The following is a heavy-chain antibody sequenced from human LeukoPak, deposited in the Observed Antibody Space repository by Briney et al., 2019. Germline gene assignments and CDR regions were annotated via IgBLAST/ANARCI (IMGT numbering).Heavy chain of an antibody. CDR1: GYTFTSYY. CDR3: ARAVRDGYNPPHFDY. Sequence: GASVKVSCXASGYTFTSYYMHWVRQAPGQGLEWMGIINPSGGSTSYAQKFQGRVTMTRDTSTSTVYMELSSLRSEDTAVYYCARAVRDGYNPPHFDYWGQGTLVTVSS. D-gene: IGHD5-24*01. J-gene: IGHJ4*02. V-gene: IGHV1-46*01. CDR2: INPSGGST.